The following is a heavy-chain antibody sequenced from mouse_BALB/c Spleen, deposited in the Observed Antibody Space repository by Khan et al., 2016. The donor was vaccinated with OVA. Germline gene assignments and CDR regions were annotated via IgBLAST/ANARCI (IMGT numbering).Heavy chain of an antibody. V-gene: IGHV1S135*01. D-gene: IGHD1-1*01. CDR1: GYSFTDYN. CDR3: VRTDSYGSSYYFDY. J-gene: IGHJ2*01. CDR2: IDPYNGGT. Sequence: VQLKQSGPELVKPGASVKVSCKASGYSFTDYNIFWVKQSHGKSLEWIGYIDPYNGGTSYNQKFEGKATLTVDKSSSTAFMHLSSLTSEDSAVFYCVRTDSYGSSYYFDYWGQGTTLTVSS.